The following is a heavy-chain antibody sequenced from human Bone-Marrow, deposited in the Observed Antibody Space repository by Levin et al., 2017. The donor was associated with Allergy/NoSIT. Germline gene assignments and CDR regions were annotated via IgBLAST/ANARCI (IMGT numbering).Heavy chain of an antibody. CDR3: AVSTGSYYSVFEY. Sequence: PGGSLRLSCVISGFIFDYAMHWVRHIPGGGLEWVSGISANSDIIDYADSVKGRFTISRDNAKKALFLQMASLRPEDTALYYCAVSTGSYYSVFEYWGHGTPVTVSS. D-gene: IGHD1-26*01. CDR2: ISANSDII. J-gene: IGHJ4*01. V-gene: IGHV3-9*01. CDR1: GFIFDYA.